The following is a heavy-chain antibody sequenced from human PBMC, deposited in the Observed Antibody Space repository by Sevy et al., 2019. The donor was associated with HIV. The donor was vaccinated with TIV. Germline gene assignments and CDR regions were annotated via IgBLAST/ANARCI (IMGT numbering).Heavy chain of an antibody. CDR3: ARIVTGGSYVSGMDV. D-gene: IGHD2-21*02. V-gene: IGHV3-30-3*01. CDR2: ISYDGSNR. Sequence: GGYLRLSCATSGFMFSNYAMHWVRQAPGKGLEWVALISYDGSNRYYADSVTGRFTISRDNSKYTLYVQMNSLKTEDTAVYYCARIVTGGSYVSGMDVWGQGTAVIVSS. J-gene: IGHJ6*02. CDR1: GFMFSNYA.